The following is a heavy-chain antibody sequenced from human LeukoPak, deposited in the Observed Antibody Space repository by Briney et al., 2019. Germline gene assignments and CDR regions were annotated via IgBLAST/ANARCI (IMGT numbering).Heavy chain of an antibody. V-gene: IGHV3-30*02. Sequence: PGGSLRLSCAASGFTFSIYGMHWVRQAPGQGLQWVAFIGSDGSNKYYADSVKGRFTISRDNSKNTVDLQMNSLRTEDTAVYYCASGSGSYSLDYWGQGTLVTVSS. J-gene: IGHJ4*02. D-gene: IGHD1-26*01. CDR2: IGSDGSNK. CDR3: ASGSGSYSLDY. CDR1: GFTFSIYG.